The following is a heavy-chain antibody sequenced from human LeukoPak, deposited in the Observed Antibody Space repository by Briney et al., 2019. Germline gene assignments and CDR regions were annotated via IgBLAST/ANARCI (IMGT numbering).Heavy chain of an antibody. CDR2: INYSGNT. V-gene: IGHV4-34*01. D-gene: IGHD2-15*01. Sequence: PSETLSLTCAVYGGSLSGYYWTWIRQTPGKGLEWIGEINYSGNTNYNRSLKSRVTISADTSKNQFSLRLSSVTAADTAVYYCARRGTAYCRGGNCYSDKYFDYWGQGTQVTASS. J-gene: IGHJ4*02. CDR1: GGSLSGYY. CDR3: ARRGTAYCRGGNCYSDKYFDY.